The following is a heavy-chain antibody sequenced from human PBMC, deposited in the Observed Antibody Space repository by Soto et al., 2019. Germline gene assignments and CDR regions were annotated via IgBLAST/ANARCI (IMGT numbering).Heavy chain of an antibody. J-gene: IGHJ4*02. CDR1: GFTFSNYG. V-gene: IGHV3-23*01. CDR2: LPEIGTNT. D-gene: IGHD1-26*01. CDR3: EKKSGVGATWYFDY. Sequence: EVQLLESGGGLVQPGGSLRLSCAASGFTFSNYGMSWVRQAPGKGLEWVSALPEIGTNTYYADSVKGRFTISRDNSKNTLFLQINNLSAGYTAVYYCEKKSGVGATWYFDYWGQGTLVTVSS.